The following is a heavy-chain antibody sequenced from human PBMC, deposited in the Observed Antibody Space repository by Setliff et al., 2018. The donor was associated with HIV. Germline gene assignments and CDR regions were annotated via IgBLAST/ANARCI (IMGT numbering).Heavy chain of an antibody. CDR1: GGSISSHY. D-gene: IGHD3-22*01. Sequence: SETLSLTCTVSGGSISSHYWSWIRLPPGKGLEWIGTIYYNGNTNYNPSLKGRVTILVDTSKNLFSLKLSSVTPADTAVYYCARGSLITRAVDSWGQGTLVTVSS. J-gene: IGHJ4*02. CDR2: IYYNGNT. CDR3: ARGSLITRAVDS. V-gene: IGHV4-59*11.